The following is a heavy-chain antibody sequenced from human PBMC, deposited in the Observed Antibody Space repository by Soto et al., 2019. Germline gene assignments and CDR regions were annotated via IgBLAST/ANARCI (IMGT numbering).Heavy chain of an antibody. V-gene: IGHV3-15*07. J-gene: IGHJ5*02. CDR2: VKTKSEGETT. CDR1: GFTFGDAW. Sequence: EVQLVESGGGWVKPGGSLTLSCVASGFTFGDAWMNWVRQAAGKGLEWVGHVKTKSEGETTDYVAPVKGRFTIWRDDSTNTLYLQMNSLKSEDTGKYFCTTLGPSWGQGTQVTVSS. CDR3: TTLGPS.